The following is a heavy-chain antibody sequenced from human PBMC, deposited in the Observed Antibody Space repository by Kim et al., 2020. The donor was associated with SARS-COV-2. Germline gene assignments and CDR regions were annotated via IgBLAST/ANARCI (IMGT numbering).Heavy chain of an antibody. D-gene: IGHD3-3*01. CDR1: GYTLTELS. J-gene: IGHJ5*02. V-gene: IGHV1-24*01. Sequence: ASVKVSCKVSGYTLTELSMHWVRQAPGKGLEWMGGFDPEDGETIYAQKFQGRVTMTEDTSTDTAYMELSSLRSEDTAVYYCATTPGVWSGYYAHWFDPWGQGTLVTVSS. CDR2: FDPEDGET. CDR3: ATTPGVWSGYYAHWFDP.